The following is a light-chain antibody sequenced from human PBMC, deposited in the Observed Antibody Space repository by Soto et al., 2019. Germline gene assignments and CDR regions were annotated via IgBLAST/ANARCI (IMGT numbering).Light chain of an antibody. CDR3: QKYNTGPFT. J-gene: IGKJ3*01. Sequence: DIQMAQSPSSLSAAVGDRVTITCRASQAISHFLAWYQHKPGKLPQLLIYGASTLQSGVPARFSGSGSGTDFTLTINSLQTEDVGTYSCQKYNTGPFTFGPGTKVDL. V-gene: IGKV1-27*01. CDR2: GAS. CDR1: QAISHF.